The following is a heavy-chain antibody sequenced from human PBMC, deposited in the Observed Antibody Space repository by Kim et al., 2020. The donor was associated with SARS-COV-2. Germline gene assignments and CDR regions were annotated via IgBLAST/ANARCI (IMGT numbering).Heavy chain of an antibody. Sequence: GGSLRLSCAASGFTFSSYSMNWVRQAPGKGLEWVSSISSSSSYIYYADSVKGRFTISRDNAKNSLYLQMNSLRAEDTAVYYCASSPVGATTGGDYWGQGTLVTVSS. CDR1: GFTFSSYS. D-gene: IGHD1-26*01. J-gene: IGHJ4*02. CDR3: ASSPVGATTGGDY. V-gene: IGHV3-21*01. CDR2: ISSSSSYI.